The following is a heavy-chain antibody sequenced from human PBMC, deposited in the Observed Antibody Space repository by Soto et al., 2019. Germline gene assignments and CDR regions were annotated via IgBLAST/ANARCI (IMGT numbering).Heavy chain of an antibody. D-gene: IGHD4-17*01. CDR1: GDAITSSSYF. CDR3: ARMSRTVNY. V-gene: IGHV4-61*01. Sequence: SETLSLTCTVSGDAITSSSYFWSWIRQSPGRGLEYIGYTYYNGRTNYNPSLQSRVTISVDTSTSQFSLNLTSVTAGDTAVYYCARMSRTVNYWGQGIPVTVSS. J-gene: IGHJ4*02. CDR2: TYYNGRT.